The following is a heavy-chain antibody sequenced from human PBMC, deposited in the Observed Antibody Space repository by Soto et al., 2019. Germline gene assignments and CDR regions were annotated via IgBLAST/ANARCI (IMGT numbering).Heavy chain of an antibody. CDR1: GFTFSSYA. CDR2: ISYDGSNK. D-gene: IGHD3-9*01. Sequence: PGGSLRLSCAASGFTFSSYAMHWVRQAPGKGLEWVAVISYDGSNKYYADSVKGRFTISRDNSKNTLYLQMNSLRAEDTAVYYCARDAYYDILTGQNGYGMDVWGQGTTVTVSS. CDR3: ARDAYYDILTGQNGYGMDV. V-gene: IGHV3-30-3*01. J-gene: IGHJ6*02.